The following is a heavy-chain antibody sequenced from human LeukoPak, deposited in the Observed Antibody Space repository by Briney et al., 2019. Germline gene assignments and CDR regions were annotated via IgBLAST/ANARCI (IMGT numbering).Heavy chain of an antibody. CDR1: GGSFSGYY. CDR3: ARLASYYYYMDV. V-gene: IGHV4-34*01. J-gene: IGHJ6*03. CDR2: INHSGST. Sequence: SETLSLTCAVYGGSFSGYYWSWIRQPPGKGLEWIGEINHSGSTNYNPSLKSRVTISVDTSKNQFSLKLSSVTAADTAVYYCARLASYYYYMDVWGKGTTVTISS.